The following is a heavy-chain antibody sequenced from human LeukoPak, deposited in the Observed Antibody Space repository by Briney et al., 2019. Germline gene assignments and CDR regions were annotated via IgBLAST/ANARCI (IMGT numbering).Heavy chain of an antibody. CDR3: ARGAGVPSPVVVVAATIDY. CDR1: GYTFTSYG. Sequence: GASVKVSCKASGYTFTSYGISWVRQAPGQGLEWMGWISAYNGNTNYAQKLQGRVTMTTDTSTSTAYMELRSLRSEDTAVYYCARGAGVPSPVVVVAATIDYWGQGTLVTVSS. D-gene: IGHD2-15*01. CDR2: ISAYNGNT. V-gene: IGHV1-18*01. J-gene: IGHJ4*02.